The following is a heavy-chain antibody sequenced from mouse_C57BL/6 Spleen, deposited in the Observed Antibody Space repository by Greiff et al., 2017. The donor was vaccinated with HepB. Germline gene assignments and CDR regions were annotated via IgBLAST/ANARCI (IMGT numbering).Heavy chain of an antibody. CDR2: INYDGSST. V-gene: IGHV5-16*01. Sequence: EVNVVESEGGLVQPGSSMKLSCTASGFTFSDYYMAWVRQVPEKGLEWVANINYDGSSTYYLDSLKSRFIISRDNAKNILYLQMSSLKSEDTATYYCARGYYGSSLDVWGTGTTVTVSS. J-gene: IGHJ1*03. D-gene: IGHD1-1*01. CDR1: GFTFSDYY. CDR3: ARGYYGSSLDV.